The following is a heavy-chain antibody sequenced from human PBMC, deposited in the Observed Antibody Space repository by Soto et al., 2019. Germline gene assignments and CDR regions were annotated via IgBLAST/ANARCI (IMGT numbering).Heavy chain of an antibody. Sequence: ESGGGVVQPGRSLRLSCAASGFTFSSYGMHWVRQAPGKGLEWVAVIWYDGSNKYYADSVKGRFTISRDNSKNTLYLQMNSLRAEDTAVYYCARRVQSYCSSTSCYTWNDYWGQGTLVTVSS. D-gene: IGHD2-2*02. V-gene: IGHV3-33*01. CDR1: GFTFSSYG. J-gene: IGHJ4*02. CDR3: ARRVQSYCSSTSCYTWNDY. CDR2: IWYDGSNK.